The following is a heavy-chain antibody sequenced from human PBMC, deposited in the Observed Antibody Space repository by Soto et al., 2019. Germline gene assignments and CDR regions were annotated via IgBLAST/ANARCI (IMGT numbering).Heavy chain of an antibody. D-gene: IGHD6-13*01. Sequence: PGGSLRLFCAASGFTFSSYSMNWVRQAPGKGLEWVSYISSSSSTIYYADSVKGRFTISRDNAKNSLYLQMNSLRDEDTAVYYCARDGRGSSWYGAPFDYWGQGTLVTVSS. V-gene: IGHV3-48*02. J-gene: IGHJ4*02. CDR3: ARDGRGSSWYGAPFDY. CDR1: GFTFSSYS. CDR2: ISSSSSTI.